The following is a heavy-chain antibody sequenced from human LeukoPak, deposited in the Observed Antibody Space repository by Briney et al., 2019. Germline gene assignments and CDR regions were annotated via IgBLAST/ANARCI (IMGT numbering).Heavy chain of an antibody. Sequence: GGSLRLSCAASGYLFSIYPMICVRQATGRGLEWLSPISGSGGSTYYADSVKGRFTISRDNSKNTLYLQMNSLRAEDTAVYYCAKDRVAAAPIPHDYWGQGTLVTVSS. J-gene: IGHJ4*02. CDR2: ISGSGGST. V-gene: IGHV3-23*01. CDR3: AKDRVAAAPIPHDY. D-gene: IGHD6-13*01. CDR1: GYLFSIYP.